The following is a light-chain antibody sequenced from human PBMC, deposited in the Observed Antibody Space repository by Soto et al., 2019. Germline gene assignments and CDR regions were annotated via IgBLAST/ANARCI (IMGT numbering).Light chain of an antibody. CDR1: QSVSSY. CDR3: QQRSNWPPFT. V-gene: IGKV3-11*01. CDR2: DAS. Sequence: EIVLTQSPATLSLSPGERATLPCRASQSVSSYLAWYQQKPGQAPRLLIYDASNRATGIPARFSASGSGTDFTLTISSLEPEDFAVYYCQQRSNWPPFTFGGGTKVDIK. J-gene: IGKJ4*01.